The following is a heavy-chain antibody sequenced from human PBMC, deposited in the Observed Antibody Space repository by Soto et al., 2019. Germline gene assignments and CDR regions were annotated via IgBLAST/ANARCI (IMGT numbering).Heavy chain of an antibody. D-gene: IGHD6-19*01. Sequence: PGGSLRLSCAASGFTFSSYAMSWVRQAPGKGLEWVSVISGSDDSTYYADSVKRRFTISRDNSKNTLYLQMNSLRAEDTAVYYCTTDLRLIHSSGWPFEIFDYWGQGTLVTVSS. CDR3: TTDLRLIHSSGWPFEIFDY. CDR1: GFTFSSYA. J-gene: IGHJ4*02. V-gene: IGHV3-23*01. CDR2: ISGSDDST.